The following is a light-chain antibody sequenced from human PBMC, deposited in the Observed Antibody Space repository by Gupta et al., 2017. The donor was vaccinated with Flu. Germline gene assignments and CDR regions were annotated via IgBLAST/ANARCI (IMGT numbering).Light chain of an antibody. CDR3: QQYNSYSWT. Sequence: DIQMTQSPSTLSASVVDRVTITCRASQSISRYLAWYQQKPGKAPKLLIYKASTLASGVPLRFSGSGSGTEFTLTISSLQPDDFATYYCQQYNSYSWTFGQGTKVEIK. J-gene: IGKJ1*01. CDR1: QSISRY. V-gene: IGKV1-5*03. CDR2: KAS.